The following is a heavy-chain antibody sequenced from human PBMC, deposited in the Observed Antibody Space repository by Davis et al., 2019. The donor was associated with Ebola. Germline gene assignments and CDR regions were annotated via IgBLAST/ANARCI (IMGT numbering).Heavy chain of an antibody. J-gene: IGHJ4*02. Sequence: SETLSLTCTVSGGSISSSPYYWGWIRQPPGKGLEWIGSIYHSGSTNYSPSLKSRVTISADTSKNQFSLRLKFVTAADTAMYYCARDYVYWGQGILVTVSS. CDR2: IYHSGST. CDR3: ARDYVY. CDR1: GGSISSSPYY. V-gene: IGHV4-39*07. D-gene: IGHD1-14*01.